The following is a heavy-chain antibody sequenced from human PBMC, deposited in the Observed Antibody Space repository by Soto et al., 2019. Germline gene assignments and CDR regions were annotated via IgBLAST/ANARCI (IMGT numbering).Heavy chain of an antibody. V-gene: IGHV3-66*01. CDR3: AKDPFSRNGIYDPFDV. CDR2: IQSGGPT. J-gene: IGHJ3*01. D-gene: IGHD3-3*02. Sequence: PGGSLRLSCAASGFTVSSKYMSWVRQAPGKGLEWVSLIQSGGPTYYADSVKGRFTISRDTSENTLHLQMDSLRAEDTAVYYCAKDPFSRNGIYDPFDVWGQGTMVTVSS. CDR1: GFTVSSKY.